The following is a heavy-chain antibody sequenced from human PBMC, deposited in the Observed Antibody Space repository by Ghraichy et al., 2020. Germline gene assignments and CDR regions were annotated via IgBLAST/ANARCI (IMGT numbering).Heavy chain of an antibody. D-gene: IGHD6-19*01. J-gene: IGHJ4*02. V-gene: IGHV3-7*03. CDR1: GFTFSRDW. CDR3: VRGMGWYFGY. CDR2: IKQDGSEK. Sequence: GGSLRLSCAASGFTFSRDWMHWVRQAPGKGLEWVATIKQDGSEKVYVHSVKGRFTISRDNAKNSLYLQLNSLRDEDTAVYYCVRGMGWYFGYWGQGTLVTVSS.